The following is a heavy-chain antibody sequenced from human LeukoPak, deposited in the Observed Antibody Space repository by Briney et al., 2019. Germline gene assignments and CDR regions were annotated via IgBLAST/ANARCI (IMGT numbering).Heavy chain of an antibody. CDR2: VNPNSGNS. Sequence: ASVKVSCKASGYTFTSYDVNWVRQATGQGLEWMGWVNPNSGNSGFAQKFQGRVTMTRNTSISTAYMELSSLRSEDTAVYYCARDRFGELFLWGQGTLVTVSS. J-gene: IGHJ4*02. V-gene: IGHV1-8*01. CDR3: ARDRFGELFL. CDR1: GYTFTSYD. D-gene: IGHD3-10*01.